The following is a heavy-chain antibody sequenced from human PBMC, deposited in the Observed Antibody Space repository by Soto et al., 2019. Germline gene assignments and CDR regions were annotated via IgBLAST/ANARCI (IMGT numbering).Heavy chain of an antibody. CDR3: AKKADEIPGSWRFHH. V-gene: IGHV3-30*18. Sequence: QVQLVESGGDVVQPGRSLRLSCAASGFTFSGYGMHWVRQAPGKGLEWVAAVSSDETYKYYTDSVKGRFTISRDNSKGTLYQQMNSLRTKETAVYYCAKKADEIPGSWRFHHCGQGTLVFVSS. CDR1: GFTFSGYG. D-gene: IGHD3-10*01. J-gene: IGHJ1*01. CDR2: VSSDETYK.